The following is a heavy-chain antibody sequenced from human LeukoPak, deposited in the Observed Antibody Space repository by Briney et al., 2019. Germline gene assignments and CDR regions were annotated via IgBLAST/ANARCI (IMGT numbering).Heavy chain of an antibody. CDR3: WKFGGYEERGDDY. CDR1: GGTFSSYA. V-gene: IGHV1-69*06. D-gene: IGHD5-12*01. Sequence: SVKVSCKASGGTFSSYAISWVRQAPGQGLEWMGGIIPIFGTANYAQKFQGSVTFTADKSTSTAYMELSSLISEDTAVYYCWKFGGYEERGDDYWGQGTLVTVSS. CDR2: IIPIFGTA. J-gene: IGHJ4*02.